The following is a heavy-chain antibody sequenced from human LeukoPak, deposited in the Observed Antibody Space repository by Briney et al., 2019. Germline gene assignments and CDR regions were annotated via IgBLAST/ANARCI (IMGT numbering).Heavy chain of an antibody. Sequence: GGSLRLSCAASGFIISDYSMSWIRQTPGKGLEWLSYMSTGGKTIYYADPVKGRFTISRDNVKNSLHLQMNSLRAEDTAVYYCAREIIATRFYPNSSPTSAFDIWGQGTTVTVSS. CDR3: AREIIATRFYPNSSPTSAFDI. V-gene: IGHV3-11*04. J-gene: IGHJ3*02. D-gene: IGHD6-13*01. CDR1: GFIISDYS. CDR2: MSTGGKTI.